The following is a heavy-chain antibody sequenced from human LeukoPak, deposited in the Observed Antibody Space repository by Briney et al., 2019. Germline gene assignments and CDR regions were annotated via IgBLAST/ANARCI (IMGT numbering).Heavy chain of an antibody. CDR3: AITYSNNAFDV. CDR2: INPNTGGA. Sequence: ASVKVSCKTSGYTFGNYYIHWLRQAPGQGLEWMGRINPNTGGANYAQNFQGRVTMTRDTSTSTAYMDLSRLTSDDTAIYYCAITYSNNAFDVWGQGTVVTVSS. CDR1: GYTFGNYY. J-gene: IGHJ3*01. V-gene: IGHV1-2*06. D-gene: IGHD2-15*01.